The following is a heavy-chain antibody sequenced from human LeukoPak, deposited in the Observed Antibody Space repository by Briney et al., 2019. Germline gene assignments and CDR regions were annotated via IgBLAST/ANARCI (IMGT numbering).Heavy chain of an antibody. V-gene: IGHV3-21*01. CDR3: ASDGAKHDY. J-gene: IGHJ4*02. D-gene: IGHD4-17*01. CDR2: ISSSSSYI. CDR1: GFTFSSYS. Sequence: GGSLRLSCAASGFTFSSYSMKWARKAPGKGLEWVSSISSSSSYIYYADSVRGRFTITRDNAKNSLYLQMNSLRAEDTAVYYCASDGAKHDYWGQGTLVTVSS.